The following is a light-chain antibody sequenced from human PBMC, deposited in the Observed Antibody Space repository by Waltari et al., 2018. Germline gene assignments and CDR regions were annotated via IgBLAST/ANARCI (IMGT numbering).Light chain of an antibody. CDR3: QQRSVRRA. CDR2: DAS. CDR1: QSLSNY. V-gene: IGKV3-11*01. J-gene: IGKJ4*01. Sequence: EIVLTQSPATLSLSPGERATLSVRASQSLSNYLAWYQQKPGQAPRLLIYDASSRATGVPARFSGSGSGTDFTLTISSLEPEDSAVYYCQQRSVRRAFGGGTKVEIK.